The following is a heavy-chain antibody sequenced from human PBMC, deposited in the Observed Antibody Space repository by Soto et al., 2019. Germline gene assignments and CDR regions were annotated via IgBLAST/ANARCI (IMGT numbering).Heavy chain of an antibody. V-gene: IGHV3-9*01. CDR2: IAWNGDII. Sequence: EVQLVESGGGLVQPGRSLRLSCAASGFRFEDYAMHWFRQAPGKGLEWVSGIAWNGDIIGYADSVKGRFTISRDNGKNSLYLQMNSLRPEDTALYYCAKDHYGSAIYGMDVWGQGTTVTVSS. CDR3: AKDHYGSAIYGMDV. D-gene: IGHD3-10*01. J-gene: IGHJ6*02. CDR1: GFRFEDYA.